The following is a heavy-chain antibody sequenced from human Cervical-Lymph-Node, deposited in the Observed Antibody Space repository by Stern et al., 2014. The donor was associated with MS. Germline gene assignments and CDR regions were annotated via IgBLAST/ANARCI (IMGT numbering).Heavy chain of an antibody. CDR2: ISWNSDNI. CDR3: AKDGSSSLTGGAFDI. CDR1: GLTFDDYA. V-gene: IGHV3-9*01. J-gene: IGHJ3*02. D-gene: IGHD6-13*01. Sequence: EVQLVESGGGLVQPCRSLRLSCAVSGLTFDDYAMHWFRQASGKGLEWVSGISWNSDNIGYAESVKGRFTISRDNVKNSLYLQMNTLRPEDTAFYYCAKDGSSSLTGGAFDIWGQGTMVTVSS.